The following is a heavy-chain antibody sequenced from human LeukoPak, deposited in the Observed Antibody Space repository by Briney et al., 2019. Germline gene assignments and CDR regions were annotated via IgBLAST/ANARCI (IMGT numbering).Heavy chain of an antibody. J-gene: IGHJ4*02. D-gene: IGHD2-2*01. Sequence: GGSLRLSCAASGFTFSSNGTSWVRQAPGRGLEWVSVISGSGGSPDYTDSAKGRFTISRDNSKNTLYLQMNSLRAEDTAVYYCAKGGKTIMCPTSCYDYWGQGTLVTVSS. CDR3: AKGGKTIMCPTSCYDY. CDR1: GFTFSSNG. V-gene: IGHV3-23*01. CDR2: ISGSGGSP.